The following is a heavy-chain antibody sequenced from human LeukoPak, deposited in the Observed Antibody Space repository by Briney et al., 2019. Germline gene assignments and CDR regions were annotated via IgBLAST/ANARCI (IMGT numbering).Heavy chain of an antibody. Sequence: GGSLRLSCAASGFTVSSNYMSWVRQAPGKGLEWVSAIISSGGYTYYADSVKGRFTISRDNSKNTLYLQMNSLRAEDTAVYYCAKDRPHFDYWGQGTLVTVSS. CDR3: AKDRPHFDY. CDR1: GFTVSSNY. CDR2: IISSGGYT. J-gene: IGHJ4*02. V-gene: IGHV3-23*01.